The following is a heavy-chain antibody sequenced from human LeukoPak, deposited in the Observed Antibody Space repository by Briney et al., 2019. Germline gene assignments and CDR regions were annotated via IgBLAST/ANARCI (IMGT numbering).Heavy chain of an antibody. CDR1: GGSISSSSYY. Sequence: PSETLSLTCTVSGGSISSSSYYWGWIRQPPGKGLEWIGSIYYSGSTYYNPSLKSRVTISVDTSKNQFSLKLSSVTAADTAVYYCATNRDYYDSSGYSEWWGQGTLVTVSS. CDR3: ATNRDYYDSSGYSEW. J-gene: IGHJ4*02. V-gene: IGHV4-39*01. CDR2: IYYSGST. D-gene: IGHD3-22*01.